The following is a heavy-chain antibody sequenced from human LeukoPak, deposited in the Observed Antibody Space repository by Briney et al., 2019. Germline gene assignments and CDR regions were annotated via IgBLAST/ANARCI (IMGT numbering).Heavy chain of an antibody. Sequence: SETLSLTCTVSGGSISSYYWSWIRQPPGKGLERIGYIYYSGSTNYNPSLKSRVTISVDTSKNQFSLKLSSVTAADTAVYYCARGGSYRYYFDYWGQGTLVTVSS. CDR1: GGSISSYY. V-gene: IGHV4-59*01. CDR2: IYYSGST. CDR3: ARGGSYRYYFDY. D-gene: IGHD1-26*01. J-gene: IGHJ4*02.